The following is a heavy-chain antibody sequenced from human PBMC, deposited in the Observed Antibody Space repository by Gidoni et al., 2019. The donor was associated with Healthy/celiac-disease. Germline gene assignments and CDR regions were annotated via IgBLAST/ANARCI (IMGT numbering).Heavy chain of an antibody. CDR2: RWYDGSNK. V-gene: IGHV3-33*01. J-gene: IGHJ6*02. Sequence: QVQLVESGGGVVQPGRSLRLSCAASGFTFSSYGIHWVRQAPGKGLAWVAVRWYDGSNKYYADSVKGRFTISRDNSKNTLYLQMNSLRAEDTAVYYCARDTRAMDYYYYGMDVWGQGTTVTVSS. D-gene: IGHD2-15*01. CDR3: ARDTRAMDYYYYGMDV. CDR1: GFTFSSYG.